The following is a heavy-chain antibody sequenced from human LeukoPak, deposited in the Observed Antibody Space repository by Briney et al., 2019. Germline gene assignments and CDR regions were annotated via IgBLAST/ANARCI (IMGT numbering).Heavy chain of an antibody. J-gene: IGHJ6*02. V-gene: IGHV1-8*01. D-gene: IGHD3-10*01. Sequence: ASVKVSCKASGYTFTSYDINGVRQATGQGLEWMGWMSPNSGNTGYAQKFQGRVTMTRNTSISTAYMELSSLRPEDTAVYYCARDAGGYYGSGSQPYYYYYGMDVWGQGTTVTVSS. CDR1: GYTFTSYD. CDR3: ARDAGGYYGSGSQPYYYYYGMDV. CDR2: MSPNSGNT.